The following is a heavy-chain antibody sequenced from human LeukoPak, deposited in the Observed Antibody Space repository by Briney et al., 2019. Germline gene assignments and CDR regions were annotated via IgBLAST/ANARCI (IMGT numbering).Heavy chain of an antibody. J-gene: IGHJ5*02. CDR1: GYSISSGYY. V-gene: IGHV4-38-2*01. Sequence: SETLSLTCAVSGYSISSGYYWGWIRQPPGKGLEWIGSIYHSGSTYYNPSLKSRVTISVDTSKNQFSLKLSSVTAADTAVYYSARGAGGWITGLNWFDPWGQGTLVTVSS. CDR3: ARGAGGWITGLNWFDP. CDR2: IYHSGST. D-gene: IGHD1-14*01.